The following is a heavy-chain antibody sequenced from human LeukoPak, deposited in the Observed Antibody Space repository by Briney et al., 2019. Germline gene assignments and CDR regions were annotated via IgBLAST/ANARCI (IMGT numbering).Heavy chain of an antibody. J-gene: IGHJ3*02. D-gene: IGHD3-22*01. CDR1: GFTFSSYG. CDR2: IKSKTDGGTT. CDR3: TTDRTYDSSGYYYYDAFDI. V-gene: IGHV3-15*01. Sequence: GGSLRLSCAASGFTFSSYGMHWVRQAPGKGLEWVGRIKSKTDGGTTDYAAPVKGRFTISRDDSKNTLYLQMNSLKTEDTAVYYCTTDRTYDSSGYYYYDAFDIWGQGTMVTVSS.